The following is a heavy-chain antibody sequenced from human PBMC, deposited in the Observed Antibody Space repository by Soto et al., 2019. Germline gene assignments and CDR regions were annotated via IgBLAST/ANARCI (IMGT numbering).Heavy chain of an antibody. V-gene: IGHV1-69*01. CDR3: ARERITIFGVVISRTDYYYYGMDV. CDR1: GGTFSSYA. CDR2: IIPIFVTA. D-gene: IGHD3-3*01. J-gene: IGHJ6*02. Sequence: QVQLVQSGAEVKKPGSSVKVSCKASGGTFSSYAISWVRQAPGQGLEWMGGIIPIFVTANYAQKFQGRVTITADESTSTAYMELSSLRSEDTAVYYCARERITIFGVVISRTDYYYYGMDVWGQGTTVTVSS.